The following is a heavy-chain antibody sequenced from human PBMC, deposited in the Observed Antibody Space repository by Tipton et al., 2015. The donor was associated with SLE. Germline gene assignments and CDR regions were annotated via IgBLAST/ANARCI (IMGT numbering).Heavy chain of an antibody. D-gene: IGHD3-9*01. Sequence: TLSLTCTVSGGPIGGYYRSWIRQPPGKGLEWIGQVYYTGNTNYNPSLKSRVTISVDRSQNQFSLRLISVTAADTATYYCARSYFDDRRPRYYYMDVWGKGTTVTVSS. CDR3: ARSYFDDRRPRYYYMDV. CDR2: VYYTGNT. J-gene: IGHJ6*03. CDR1: GGPIGGYY. V-gene: IGHV4-59*01.